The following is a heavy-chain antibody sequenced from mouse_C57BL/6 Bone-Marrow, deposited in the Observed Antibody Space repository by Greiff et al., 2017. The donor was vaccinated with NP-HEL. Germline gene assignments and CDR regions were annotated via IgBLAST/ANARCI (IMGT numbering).Heavy chain of an antibody. CDR2: ISNLAYSI. CDR3: ARHCLSTGYFDY. D-gene: IGHD4-1*02. Sequence: EVNLVESGGGLVQPGGSLKLSCAASGFTFSDYGMAWVRQAPRKGPEWVAFISNLAYSIYYADTVTGRFTISRENAKNTLYLEMSSLRSEDTAMYYCARHCLSTGYFDYWGQGTTLTVSS. J-gene: IGHJ2*01. V-gene: IGHV5-15*01. CDR1: GFTFSDYG.